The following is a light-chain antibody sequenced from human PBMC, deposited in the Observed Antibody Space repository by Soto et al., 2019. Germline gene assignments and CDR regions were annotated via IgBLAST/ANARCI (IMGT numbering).Light chain of an antibody. Sequence: QSVLTQPPSASGTPGQRVTISCYGSSSNIGSNYVYWYQQLPGSAPKLLIYRNDQRPSGVPDRFSASKSGTAASLAISGLRSEDEADYHCAAWDDSLSAVVFGGGTKVTVL. J-gene: IGLJ2*01. CDR2: RND. CDR3: AAWDDSLSAVV. V-gene: IGLV1-47*01. CDR1: SSNIGSNY.